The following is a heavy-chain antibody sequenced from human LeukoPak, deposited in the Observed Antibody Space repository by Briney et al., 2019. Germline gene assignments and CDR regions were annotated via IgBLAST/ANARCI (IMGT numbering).Heavy chain of an antibody. Sequence: SVKVSCKASGGTFISYAIIGVGQAPGRGLEGLGGIIPTFGTANYAQKFQGRVPITAAKSTSTASMDMSTLRSEDTAVYYCARAYFDCITWFAPWGQGTLVTVSS. J-gene: IGHJ5*02. CDR3: ARAYFDCITWFAP. CDR2: IIPTFGTA. D-gene: IGHD3-9*01. CDR1: GGTFISYA. V-gene: IGHV1-69*06.